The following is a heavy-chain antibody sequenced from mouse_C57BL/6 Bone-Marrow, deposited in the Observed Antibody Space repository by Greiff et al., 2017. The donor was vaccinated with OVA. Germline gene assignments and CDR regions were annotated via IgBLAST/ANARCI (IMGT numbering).Heavy chain of an antibody. CDR1: GYTFTSYG. CDR2: IYPRSGNT. CDR3: ARWDGFAY. D-gene: IGHD4-1*01. J-gene: IGHJ3*01. Sequence: VQLQQSGAELARPGASVKLSCKASGYTFTSYGISWVKQTTGQGLEWIGEIYPRSGNTYYNEKFKGKATLTADKSYSTAYRELRSLTAEDSAVYVCARWDGFAYWGQGTLVTVSA. V-gene: IGHV1-81*01.